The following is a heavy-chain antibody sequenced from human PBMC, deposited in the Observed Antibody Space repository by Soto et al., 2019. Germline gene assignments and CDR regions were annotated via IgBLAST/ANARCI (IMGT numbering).Heavy chain of an antibody. Sequence: ASVKVSCKASGGTFSSYAISWVRQAPGQGLEWMGGIIPIFGSANFAQKFQGRVTLTADESTTTAYMELSNLRSDDTAVYYCAKDGGKDGYFGNWFDPWGQGTLVTVSS. CDR2: IIPIFGSA. V-gene: IGHV1-69*13. CDR1: GGTFSSYA. D-gene: IGHD5-12*01. J-gene: IGHJ5*02. CDR3: AKDGGKDGYFGNWFDP.